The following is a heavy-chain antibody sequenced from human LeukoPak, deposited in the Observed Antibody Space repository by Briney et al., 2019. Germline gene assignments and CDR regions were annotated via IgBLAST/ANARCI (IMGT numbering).Heavy chain of an antibody. J-gene: IGHJ4*02. CDR1: GGSISSYY. CDR3: ARSWNFDWLSPTDY. CDR2: IYYSGST. V-gene: IGHV4-59*01. D-gene: IGHD3-9*01. Sequence: SETLSLTCTVSGGSISSYYWSWIRQPPGKGLEWIGYIYYSGSTNYNPSLKSRVTISVDTSKNQFSLKLSSVTAADTAVYYCARSWNFDWLSPTDYWGQGTLVTVSS.